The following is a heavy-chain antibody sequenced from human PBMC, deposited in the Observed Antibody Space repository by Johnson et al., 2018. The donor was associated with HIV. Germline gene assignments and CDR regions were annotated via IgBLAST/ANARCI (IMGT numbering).Heavy chain of an antibody. Sequence: VQLVESGGNLVKSGGSLRLSCAASGFTFINAWMSWVRQAPGKGLEWVGRINSKTAGGTTDYAAPVEGRFTISRDDSKNTLYLKMNSLKTEDTAVYYCTTEAYSSSSAAFDIWGQGTMVTVSS. J-gene: IGHJ3*02. CDR3: TTEAYSSSSAAFDI. CDR2: INSKTAGGTT. D-gene: IGHD6-6*01. V-gene: IGHV3-15*01. CDR1: GFTFINAW.